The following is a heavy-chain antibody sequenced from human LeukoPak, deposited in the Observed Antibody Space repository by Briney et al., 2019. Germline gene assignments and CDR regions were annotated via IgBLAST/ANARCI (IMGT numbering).Heavy chain of an antibody. V-gene: IGHV1-2*02. CDR2: INPNSGGT. CDR1: GYTFTGYD. J-gene: IGHJ3*02. CDR3: AREREMATIGDAFDI. D-gene: IGHD5-24*01. Sequence: SVKVSCKASGYTFTGYDMHWVRQAPGQGLEWMGWINPNSGGTNYAQKFQGKVTMTRDTSISRAYMEVSRLRSDDTAVYYCAREREMATIGDAFDIWGQGTMVTVSS.